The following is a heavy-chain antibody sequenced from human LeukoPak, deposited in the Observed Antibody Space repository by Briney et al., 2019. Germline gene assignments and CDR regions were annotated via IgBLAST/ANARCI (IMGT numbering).Heavy chain of an antibody. J-gene: IGHJ3*02. D-gene: IGHD2-2*01. CDR2: IRYDGSDK. CDR1: GFIFTDYG. Sequence: GGSLRLSCAASGFIFTDYGMHWVRQAPGKGLEWLTFIRYDGSDKYYADSVKGRFTISRDNAKNSLYLQMNSLRAEDTAVYYCARPDLGYCSSTSCPSAFDIWGQGTMVTVSS. CDR3: ARPDLGYCSSTSCPSAFDI. V-gene: IGHV3-30*02.